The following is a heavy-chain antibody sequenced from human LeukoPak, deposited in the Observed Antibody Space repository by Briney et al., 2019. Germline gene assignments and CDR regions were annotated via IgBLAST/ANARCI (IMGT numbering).Heavy chain of an antibody. D-gene: IGHD6-19*01. Sequence: ASVKVSCKASGYTFTGYYMHWVRQAPGQGLEWMGWINPNSGGTNYAQKFQGRVTMTRDTSISTAYMELSRLRSDDTAVYYCARAAVAGTDLEVWFDPWGQGTLVTVSS. J-gene: IGHJ5*02. V-gene: IGHV1-2*02. CDR3: ARAAVAGTDLEVWFDP. CDR1: GYTFTGYY. CDR2: INPNSGGT.